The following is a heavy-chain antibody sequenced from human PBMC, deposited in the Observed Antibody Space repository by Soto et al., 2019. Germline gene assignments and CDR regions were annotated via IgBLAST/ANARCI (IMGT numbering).Heavy chain of an antibody. Sequence: ASVKVSCKASGYSFTNSLMYWVRQAPGQRLEWMGLINAGNGDTYYSQKFQGRVTVTRDTSATTVFMELSSLGSEDTAVYYCARDFILDYWGQGTQVTVSS. CDR2: INAGNGDT. J-gene: IGHJ4*02. V-gene: IGHV1-3*01. CDR1: GYSFTNSL. CDR3: ARDFILDY.